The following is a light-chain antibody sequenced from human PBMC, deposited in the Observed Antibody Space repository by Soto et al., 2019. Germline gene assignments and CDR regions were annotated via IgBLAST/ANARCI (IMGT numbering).Light chain of an antibody. Sequence: QSVLTQPPSVSAAPGQKVTISCSGTSSNVGSYYVSWYQQLPGTAPKLLIYDNNKRPSGIPDRFSGSKSGTSATLGITGLQTGDEADYYCEAWYNSLSSGVFGGGTKVTVL. CDR3: EAWYNSLSSGV. V-gene: IGLV1-51*01. CDR2: DNN. CDR1: SSNVGSYY. J-gene: IGLJ2*01.